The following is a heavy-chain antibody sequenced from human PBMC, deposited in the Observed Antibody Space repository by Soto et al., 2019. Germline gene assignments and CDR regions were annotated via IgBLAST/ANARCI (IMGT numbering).Heavy chain of an antibody. J-gene: IGHJ5*02. D-gene: IGHD6-6*01. CDR1: GFSFTGYY. Sequence: ASVKVSCKASGFSFTGYYIHWLRQAPGQGLEWMGWINAHSGGTEYAQKFQGRVTLTRDTSIATAYLTLTSLTSDDTALYYCAKDLTRQLAYWLDPWGQGTLVTVSS. CDR2: INAHSGGT. CDR3: AKDLTRQLAYWLDP. V-gene: IGHV1-2*02.